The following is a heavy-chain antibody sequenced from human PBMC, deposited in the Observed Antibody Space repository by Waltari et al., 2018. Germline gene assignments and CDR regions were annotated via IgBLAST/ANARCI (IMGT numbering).Heavy chain of an antibody. V-gene: IGHV3-30-3*01. Sequence: QVQLVESGGGVVQPGGSLRLSRAASGFTFSPYAMHWVRRAPGKGLEWVAVISHDGSDKYYTDSVKGRFTISRDNSKNTLYLQMNSLRAEDTAVYYCARPFGSSSEGRYWGQGTLVTVSS. D-gene: IGHD6-6*01. CDR1: GFTFSPYA. J-gene: IGHJ4*02. CDR2: ISHDGSDK. CDR3: ARPFGSSSEGRY.